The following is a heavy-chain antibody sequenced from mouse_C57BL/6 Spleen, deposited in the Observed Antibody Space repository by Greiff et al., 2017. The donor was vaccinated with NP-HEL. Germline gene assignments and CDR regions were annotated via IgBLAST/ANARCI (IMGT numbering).Heavy chain of an antibody. J-gene: IGHJ2*01. V-gene: IGHV1-69*01. Sequence: QVQLQQPGAELVMPGASVKLSCKASGYTFTSYWMHWVKQRPGQGLEWIGEIDPSDSYTNYNQKFKGKSTLTVDKSSSTAYMQLSSLTSQDSAVYYCARSVSITTAWYFDYWGQGTTLTVSS. CDR2: IDPSDSYT. CDR3: ARSVSITTAWYFDY. CDR1: GYTFTSYW. D-gene: IGHD1-2*01.